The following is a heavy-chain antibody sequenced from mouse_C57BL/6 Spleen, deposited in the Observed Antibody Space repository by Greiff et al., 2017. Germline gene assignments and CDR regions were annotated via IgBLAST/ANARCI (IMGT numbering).Heavy chain of an antibody. D-gene: IGHD1-1*01. CDR3: ARSGYYYGSSYNAMDY. CDR1: GYTFTNYW. J-gene: IGHJ4*01. Sequence: VKLMESGAELVRPGTSVKMSCKASGYTFTNYWIGWAKQRPGHGLEWIGDIYPGGGYTNYNEKFKGKATLTADKSSSTAYMQFSSLTSEDSAIYYCARSGYYYGSSYNAMDYWGQGTSVTVSS. CDR2: IYPGGGYT. V-gene: IGHV1-63*01.